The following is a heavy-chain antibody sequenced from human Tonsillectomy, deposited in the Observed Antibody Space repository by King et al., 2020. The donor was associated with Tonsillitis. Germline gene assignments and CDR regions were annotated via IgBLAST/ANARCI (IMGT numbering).Heavy chain of an antibody. CDR2: ISWHRGSV. Sequence: VQLVESGGGLVQPGRSLRLSCAASGFTFDDYAMHWVRQAPGKGLEWVSGISWHRGSVCYADSVKGRFTISRDNAKNSLYLQMNSLRPEDTALHYCAKSTSLYETSAYSLNWGQGTLVTVPS. D-gene: IGHD2-21*01. CDR3: AKSTSLYETSAYSLN. J-gene: IGHJ4*02. V-gene: IGHV3-9*01. CDR1: GFTFDDYA.